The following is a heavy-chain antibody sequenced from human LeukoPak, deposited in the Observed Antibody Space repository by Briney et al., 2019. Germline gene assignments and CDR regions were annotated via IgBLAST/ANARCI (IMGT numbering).Heavy chain of an antibody. D-gene: IGHD2-15*01. J-gene: IGHJ4*02. Sequence: PSETLSLTCAVFGGSSSDYCWSWIRQPPGKGLEWIGEINHSGITNYNPSLKSRVTISADTSKNQFSLKLSSVTAADTSVYYCARDRVVDATFYKYDAMDVWGQGTLVTVSS. CDR3: ARDRVVDATFYKYDAMDV. CDR1: GGSSSDYC. CDR2: INHSGIT. V-gene: IGHV4-34*01.